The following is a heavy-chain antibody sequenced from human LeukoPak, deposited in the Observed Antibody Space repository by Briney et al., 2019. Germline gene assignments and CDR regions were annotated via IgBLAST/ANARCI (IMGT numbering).Heavy chain of an antibody. CDR3: VTSPDHSVWWFDP. V-gene: IGHV4-34*01. CDR2: INHSGST. D-gene: IGHD2-8*01. CDR1: GGSFSGYY. Sequence: SETLSLTCAVYGGSFSGYYWSWIRQPPGKGLEWIGEINHSGSTNYNPSLKSRVTISVDTSKNQFSLKLSSVTAADTAVYYCVTSPDHSVWWFDPWGQGTLVTVSS. J-gene: IGHJ5*02.